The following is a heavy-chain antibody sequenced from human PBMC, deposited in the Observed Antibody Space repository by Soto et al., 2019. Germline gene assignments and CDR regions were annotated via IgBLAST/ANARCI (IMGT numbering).Heavy chain of an antibody. V-gene: IGHV3-21*01. CDR1: GFTFSSYS. J-gene: IGHJ6*03. CDR3: ARAGSRGTNYMDV. Sequence: GGSLRLSCAASGFTFSSYSMNWVRQAPGKGLEWVSSISSSSSYIYYADSVKGRFTISRDNAKNSLYLQMNSLRAEDTAVYYCARAGSRGTNYMDVWGKGTTVTVSS. D-gene: IGHD2-15*01. CDR2: ISSSSSYI.